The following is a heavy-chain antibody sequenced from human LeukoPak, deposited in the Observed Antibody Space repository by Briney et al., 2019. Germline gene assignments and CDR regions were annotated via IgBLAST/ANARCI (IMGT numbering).Heavy chain of an antibody. J-gene: IGHJ6*03. CDR1: GFTFSNYN. CDR2: ISSSSSYI. Sequence: GGSLRLSCAASGFTFSNYNMNWVRQAPGKGLEWVSSISSSSSYIYYADSVKGRFTISRDNSKNSLYLHMNSLRAEDTAVYYCARDTNYYYYMDVWGKGTTVTVSS. V-gene: IGHV3-21*01. CDR3: ARDTNYYYYMDV.